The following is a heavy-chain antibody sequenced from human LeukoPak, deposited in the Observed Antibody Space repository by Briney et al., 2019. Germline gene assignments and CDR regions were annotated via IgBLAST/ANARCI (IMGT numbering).Heavy chain of an antibody. CDR2: IVYDGSLQ. CDR3: VKGSGTNDYGMDT. CDR1: GFTFNGCG. Sequence: GGSLRLSCVGSGFTFNGCGMHWVRQAPGKGLEWVAVIVYDGSLQYYTESVKGRFTISRDNSKNTLFLQMNSLRAEDTAVYYCVKGSGTNDYGMDTWGQGTTVTVSS. V-gene: IGHV3-30*18. D-gene: IGHD3-10*01. J-gene: IGHJ6*02.